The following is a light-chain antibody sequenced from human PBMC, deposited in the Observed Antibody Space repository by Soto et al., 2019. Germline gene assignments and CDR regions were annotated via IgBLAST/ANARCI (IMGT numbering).Light chain of an antibody. CDR1: SSNIGSNT. J-gene: IGLJ1*01. Sequence: QPVLTQPPSASGTPGQGVTISCSGSSSNIGSNTVNWYQQLPGTAPKLLIYSNNQRPSGVPDRFSGSKSGTSASLAISGLQSEDETDYYCAAWDDSLYGYVFGTGTKVTVL. CDR3: AAWDDSLYGYV. V-gene: IGLV1-44*01. CDR2: SNN.